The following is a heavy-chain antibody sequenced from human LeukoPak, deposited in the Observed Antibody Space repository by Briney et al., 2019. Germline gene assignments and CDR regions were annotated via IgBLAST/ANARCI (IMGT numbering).Heavy chain of an antibody. J-gene: IGHJ5*02. CDR1: GFTFSSYS. D-gene: IGHD3-3*01. CDR2: ISTSSSYI. CDR3: AREGVRSGYINWFDP. Sequence: GGSLRLSCAASGFTFSSYSMNWVRQAPGKGLEWVSSISTSSSYIYSADSVKGRFTISRDNAKNSLYLQMNSLRAEDTAVYYCAREGVRSGYINWFDPWGQGTLVTVSS. V-gene: IGHV3-21*01.